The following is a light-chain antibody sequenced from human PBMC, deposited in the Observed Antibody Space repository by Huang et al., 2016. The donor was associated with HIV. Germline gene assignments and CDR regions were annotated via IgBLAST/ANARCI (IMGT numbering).Light chain of an antibody. Sequence: DIVMTQSPLSLPVTPGEPASISCRSSQGLVHDNGYSYLYWYLQKPGQSPQVLIYIASVRAPGIPDRFSGGGSGTNFTLEINRVDAEDVGTYYCMQSLQSLTFGGGTRLEIK. V-gene: IGKV2-28*01. CDR3: MQSLQSLT. CDR2: IAS. J-gene: IGKJ4*01. CDR1: QGLVHDNGYSY.